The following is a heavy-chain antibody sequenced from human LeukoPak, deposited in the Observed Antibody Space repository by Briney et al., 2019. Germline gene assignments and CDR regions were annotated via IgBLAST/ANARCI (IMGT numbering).Heavy chain of an antibody. J-gene: IGHJ6*03. CDR2: ISSSTTTT. V-gene: IGHV3-48*04. Sequence: QPGGSLRLSCAASGFTFSSYSMNWVRQAPGKGLEWVSYISSSTTTTYHADSVKGRFTISRDNAKNSLYLQMNSLRAEDTAMYYCARSGSRIVVVPAAPPHYYYYYMDVWGKGTTVTVSS. CDR1: GFTFSSYS. D-gene: IGHD2-2*01. CDR3: ARSGSRIVVVPAAPPHYYYYYMDV.